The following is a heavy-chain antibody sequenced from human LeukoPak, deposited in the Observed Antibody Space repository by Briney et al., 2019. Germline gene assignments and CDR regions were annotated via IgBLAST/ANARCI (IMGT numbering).Heavy chain of an antibody. CDR1: GFTFSSYA. CDR3: ADPTPRGIVVVPAAIL. CDR2: ISYDGSNK. D-gene: IGHD2-2*02. J-gene: IGHJ4*02. Sequence: PGGSLRLSCAASGFTFSSYAMHWVRQAPGKGLEWVAVISYDGSNKYYADSVKGRFTISRDNSKNTLYLQMNSLRAEDTAVYYCADPTPRGIVVVPAAILRGQGTLVTVSS. V-gene: IGHV3-30-3*01.